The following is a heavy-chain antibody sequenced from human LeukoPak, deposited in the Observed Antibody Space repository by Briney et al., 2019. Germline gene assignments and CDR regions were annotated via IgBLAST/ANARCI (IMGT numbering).Heavy chain of an antibody. V-gene: IGHV1-46*01. CDR2: INPSGGST. Sequence: ASVKVSCKASGYTFTSYYMHWVRQAPGQGLEWMGIINPSGGSTSYAQKFQGRVTMTRDTSTSTVYMELSSLRSEDTAVCYCATTSYYYGPGPRALDYWGQGTWSPSPQ. J-gene: IGHJ4*02. D-gene: IGHD3-10*01. CDR1: GYTFTSYY. CDR3: ATTSYYYGPGPRALDY.